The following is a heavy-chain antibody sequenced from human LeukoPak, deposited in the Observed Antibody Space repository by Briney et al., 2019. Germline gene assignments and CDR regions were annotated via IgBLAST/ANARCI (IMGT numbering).Heavy chain of an antibody. D-gene: IGHD2-21*01. J-gene: IGHJ6*02. CDR3: ARLCGGDCYHGMDV. CDR1: GFTFSSYS. Sequence: PGGSLRLSCAASGFTFSSYSMNWVRQAPGKGLEWVSYISSSSSTIYYADSVKGRFTISRDNAKNSLYLQMNSLRDEDTAVYYCARLCGGDCYHGMDVWGQGTTVTVSS. CDR2: ISSSSSTI. V-gene: IGHV3-48*02.